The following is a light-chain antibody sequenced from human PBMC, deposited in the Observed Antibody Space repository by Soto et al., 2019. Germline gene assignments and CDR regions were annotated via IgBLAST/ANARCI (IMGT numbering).Light chain of an antibody. CDR1: QSVNNF. Sequence: EILLPQSPATLSLSPGESAPLSCRASQSVNNFLAWYQQKPGQANRLLIYGASSRVTGFPARFSGSGSGTDFTLTISSLQSDEFAVYYCKQYDNWPWTFGQGTKVDIK. CDR2: GAS. J-gene: IGKJ1*01. CDR3: KQYDNWPWT. V-gene: IGKV3-15*01.